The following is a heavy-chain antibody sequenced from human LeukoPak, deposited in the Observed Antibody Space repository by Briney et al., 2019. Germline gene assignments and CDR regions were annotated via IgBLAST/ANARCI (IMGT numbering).Heavy chain of an antibody. CDR1: GFTFSSYG. CDR2: ISGSGGST. D-gene: IGHD5-12*01. CDR3: AIVLSGYEGGDY. Sequence: PGGSLRLSCAASGFTFSSYGMSWVRQAPGKGLEWVSAISGSGGSTYYADYVKGRFTISRDNSKNTLYLQMKSLRAEDTAVYYCAIVLSGYEGGDYWGQGTLVTVSS. V-gene: IGHV3-23*01. J-gene: IGHJ4*02.